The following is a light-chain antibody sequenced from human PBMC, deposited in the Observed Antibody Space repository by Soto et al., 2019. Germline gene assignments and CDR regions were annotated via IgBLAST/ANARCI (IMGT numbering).Light chain of an antibody. J-gene: IGKJ5*01. CDR2: DAS. V-gene: IGKV3-11*01. CDR1: RSVRSY. Sequence: EIVLTQCPATLSLSPGERATLSCRASRSVRSYLAWYQQKPGQAPRLLIYDASNRAAGIPARFSGSGSETDFTLTISNLAPEDFAVYYCQQRYAWPPITFGQGTRLEIK. CDR3: QQRYAWPPIT.